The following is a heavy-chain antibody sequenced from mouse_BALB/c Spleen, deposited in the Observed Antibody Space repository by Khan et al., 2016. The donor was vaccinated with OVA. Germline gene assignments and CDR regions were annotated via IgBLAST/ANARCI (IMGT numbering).Heavy chain of an antibody. CDR3: TRLAYYYDSEGFAY. CDR2: ISTGGSYT. D-gene: IGHD1-1*01. V-gene: IGHV5-6*01. Sequence: EVELVESGGDLVKPGGSLKLSCAASGFTFSTFGMSWVRQTPDKRLAWVATISTGGSYTYYPDIVKGRFIISRDNAKNTLDLKMSSLKSEDTAMYYWTRLAYYYDSEGFAYWGQGTLVTVSA. CDR1: GFTFSTFG. J-gene: IGHJ3*01.